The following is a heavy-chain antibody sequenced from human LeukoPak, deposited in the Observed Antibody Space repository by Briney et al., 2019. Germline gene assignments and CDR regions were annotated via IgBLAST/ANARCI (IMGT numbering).Heavy chain of an antibody. CDR3: ATDHQGGNFAGAFDI. J-gene: IGHJ3*02. Sequence: GASMKVSCKVSGYTLTELSMHWVRQAPGKGLEWMGGFDPEDGETIYAQKFQGRVTMTEDTSTDTAYMELSSLRSEDTAVYYCATDHQGGNFAGAFDIWGQGTMVTVSS. CDR1: GYTLTELS. CDR2: FDPEDGET. D-gene: IGHD4-23*01. V-gene: IGHV1-24*01.